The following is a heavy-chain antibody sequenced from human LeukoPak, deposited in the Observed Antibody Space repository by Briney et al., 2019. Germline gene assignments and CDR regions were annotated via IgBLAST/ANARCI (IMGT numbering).Heavy chain of an antibody. CDR1: GFTFSSYG. J-gene: IGHJ5*02. D-gene: IGHD3-3*01. V-gene: IGHV3-30*03. Sequence: GGSLRLSCAASGFTFSSYGMHWVRQAPGKGLEWVAVISYDGSNKYYADSVKGRFTISRDNSKNTLYLQMNSLRAEDTAVYYCAQMRGYPNWFGPWGQGTLVTVSS. CDR2: ISYDGSNK. CDR3: AQMRGYPNWFGP.